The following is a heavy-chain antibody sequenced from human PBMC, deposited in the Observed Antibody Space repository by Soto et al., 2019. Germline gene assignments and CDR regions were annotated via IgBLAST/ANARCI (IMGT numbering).Heavy chain of an antibody. CDR3: ARRSLRQFDILTGYDYYYYGMDV. J-gene: IGHJ6*02. D-gene: IGHD3-9*01. CDR2: IYYSGRS. Sequence: SETLSLTCTVSGGSISNSNYYWGWIRQPPGKGLEWIGTIYYSGRSYYNPSLKSRVTISVDTSKNQFSLKLSSVTAADTAVYYCARRSLRQFDILTGYDYYYYGMDVWGQGTTVTVSS. V-gene: IGHV4-39*01. CDR1: GGSISNSNYY.